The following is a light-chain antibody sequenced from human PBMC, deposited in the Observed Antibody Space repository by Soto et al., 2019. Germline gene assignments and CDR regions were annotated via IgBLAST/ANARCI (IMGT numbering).Light chain of an antibody. CDR2: TTS. J-gene: IGKJ4*01. V-gene: IGKV1-39*01. CDR3: QQLNAYPHS. CDR1: HSISTY. Sequence: DIQLTQSPSSLSASVGDRVTITCRASHSISTYLNWYQQKPGKAPSLLIYTTSSLQSGVPSRFSGSGSGTDFTLTIGGLQPADFAIYYCQQLNAYPHSFGGGTKVEIK.